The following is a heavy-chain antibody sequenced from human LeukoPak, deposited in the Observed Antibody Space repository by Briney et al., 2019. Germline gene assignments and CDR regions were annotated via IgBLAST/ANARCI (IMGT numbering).Heavy chain of an antibody. CDR1: GFTFSSYW. CDR3: ARDDGTLPYYYMDV. V-gene: IGHV3-7*01. CDR2: IKQDGSEK. J-gene: IGHJ6*03. Sequence: GGSLRLSCAASGFTFSSYWMNWVRQAPGKGLEWVANIKQDGSEKYYVDSVKGRFTISRDNAKNSLYLQMNSLRAEDTAVYYCARDDGTLPYYYMDVWGKGTTVTVSS.